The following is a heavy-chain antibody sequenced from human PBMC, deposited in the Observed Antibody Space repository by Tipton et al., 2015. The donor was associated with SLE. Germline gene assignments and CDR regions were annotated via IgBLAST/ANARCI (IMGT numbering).Heavy chain of an antibody. Sequence: LSLTCTVSGGSISSSSYYWGWIRQPPGKGLEWIGSIYYSGSTYYNPSLKSRVTISVGTSKNQFSLKLSSVTAADTAVYYCAGMSYPREGYFDYWGQGTLVTVSS. V-gene: IGHV4-39*07. CDR2: IYYSGST. CDR3: AGMSYPREGYFDY. J-gene: IGHJ4*02. D-gene: IGHD1-26*01. CDR1: GGSISSSSYY.